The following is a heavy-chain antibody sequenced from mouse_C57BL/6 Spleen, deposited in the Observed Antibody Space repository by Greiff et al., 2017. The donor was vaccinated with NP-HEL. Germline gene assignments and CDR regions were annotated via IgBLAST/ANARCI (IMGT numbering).Heavy chain of an antibody. D-gene: IGHD3-2*02. Sequence: QVQLQQPGAELVKPGASVKMSCKASGYTFTSYWITWVKQRPGQGLEWIGDIYPGSGSTNYNEKFKSKATLTVDTSSSTAYMQLSSQTSEDSAVYYWARKGGVDSSGYGCWGQGTTLTVSS. CDR3: ARKGGVDSSGYGC. J-gene: IGHJ2*01. CDR2: IYPGSGST. CDR1: GYTFTSYW. V-gene: IGHV1-55*01.